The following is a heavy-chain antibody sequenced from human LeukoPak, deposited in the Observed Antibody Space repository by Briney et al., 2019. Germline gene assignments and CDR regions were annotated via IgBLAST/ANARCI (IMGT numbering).Heavy chain of an antibody. Sequence: GGSLRLSCAASRFTFSSYAMSWVGQAQGKGLEWVSAISGSGGSTYYADSVKGRFTISRDNSKNTLYLQMNSLRAEDTAVYYCAKVADAGYYYYYGMDVWGKGTTVTVSS. J-gene: IGHJ6*04. V-gene: IGHV3-23*01. CDR3: AKVADAGYYYYYGMDV. D-gene: IGHD2-8*01. CDR2: ISGSGGST. CDR1: RFTFSSYA.